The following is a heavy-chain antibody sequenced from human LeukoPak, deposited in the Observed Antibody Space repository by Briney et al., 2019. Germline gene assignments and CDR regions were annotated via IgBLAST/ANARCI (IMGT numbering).Heavy chain of an antibody. CDR1: GGSFSGYY. D-gene: IGHD1/OR15-1a*01. J-gene: IGHJ5*02. V-gene: IGHV4-59*01. Sequence: KPSETLSLTCAVYGGSFSGYYWSWIRQPPGKGLEWIGYIYYSGSTNYNPSLKSRVTISVDTSKNQFSLKLSSVTAADTAVYYCARGARKQQNWFDPWGQGTLVTVSS. CDR2: IYYSGST. CDR3: ARGARKQQNWFDP.